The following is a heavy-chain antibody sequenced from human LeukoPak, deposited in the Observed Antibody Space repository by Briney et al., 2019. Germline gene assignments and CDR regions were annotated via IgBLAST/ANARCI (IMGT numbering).Heavy chain of an antibody. D-gene: IGHD1-26*01. J-gene: IGHJ6*03. CDR2: SSSSSI. CDR3: ARGQWELLSYYYYMDV. V-gene: IGHV3-21*01. Sequence: SSSSSIYYADSVTGGLAISRDDAKNSLYLQMNSLRAEDTAVYYCARGQWELLSYYYYMDVWGKGTTVTVSS.